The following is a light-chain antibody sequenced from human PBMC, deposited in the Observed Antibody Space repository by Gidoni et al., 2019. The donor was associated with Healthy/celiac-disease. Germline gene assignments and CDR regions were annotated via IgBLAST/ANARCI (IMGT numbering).Light chain of an antibody. Sequence: QSVLTQPRSASGAPGQRGTISCTGSSSNIGAGYDVHWYQQLPGTAPKLLIYGNSNRPSGVPDRFSGSKSGTSASLAITGLQAEDEADYYCQSYDSSLSDVVFGGGTKLTVL. CDR3: QSYDSSLSDVV. CDR1: SSNIGAGYD. CDR2: GNS. V-gene: IGLV1-40*01. J-gene: IGLJ2*01.